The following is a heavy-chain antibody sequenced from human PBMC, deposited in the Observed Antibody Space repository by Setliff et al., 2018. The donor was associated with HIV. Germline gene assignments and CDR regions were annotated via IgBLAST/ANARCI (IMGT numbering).Heavy chain of an antibody. Sequence: GGSLRLSCAASGFTVSSNYMSWVRQAPGKGLEWVSVIYSGGSTYYADSVKGRFTISRDSSRNTLYLQLTSLRVEDTAVYHCAGGSGSYPKPFDPWGQGTLVTVSS. CDR3: AGGSGSYPKPFDP. D-gene: IGHD3-10*01. J-gene: IGHJ5*02. CDR1: GFTVSSNY. CDR2: IYSGGST. V-gene: IGHV3-66*01.